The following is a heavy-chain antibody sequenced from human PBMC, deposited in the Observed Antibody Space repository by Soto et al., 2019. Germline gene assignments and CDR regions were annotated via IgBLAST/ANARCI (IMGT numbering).Heavy chain of an antibody. J-gene: IGHJ5*02. CDR2: IYNGGST. D-gene: IGHD1-26*01. CDR1: GFTVSSKY. CDR3: ATGGGPDWFDP. Sequence: ESGGGLVQAGGSLRLSCAASGFTVSSKYMSWVRQAPGKGLESVSIIYNGGSTFYADSVKGRFTISRDTSKNTLYLQMNSLRGEDTAVYYCATGGGPDWFDPWGQGTLVTVSS. V-gene: IGHV3-66*01.